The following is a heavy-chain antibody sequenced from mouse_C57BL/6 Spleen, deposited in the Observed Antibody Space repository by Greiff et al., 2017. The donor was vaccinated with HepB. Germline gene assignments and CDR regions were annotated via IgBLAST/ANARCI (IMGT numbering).Heavy chain of an antibody. J-gene: IGHJ4*01. V-gene: IGHV1-85*01. CDR1: GYTFTSYD. Sequence: VQLQEPGPELVKPGASVKLSCKASGYTFTSYDINWVKQRPGQGLEWIGWIYPRDGSTKYNEKFKGKATLTVDTSSSTAYLELHSLTSEDAAVYCWARGMALYAMDYWGQGTSVTVSS. D-gene: IGHD2-3*01. CDR3: ARGMALYAMDY. CDR2: IYPRDGST.